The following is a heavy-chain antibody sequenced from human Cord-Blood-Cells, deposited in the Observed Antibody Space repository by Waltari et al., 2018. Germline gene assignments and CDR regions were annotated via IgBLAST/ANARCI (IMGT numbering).Heavy chain of an antibody. J-gene: IGHJ3*02. CDR3: NSRSDSSGYYGVDI. CDR2: IYHSGST. CDR1: GGSISSSNW. D-gene: IGHD3-22*01. V-gene: IGHV4-4*02. Sequence: QVQLQESGPGLVKPSGTLSLTCAVSGGSISSSNWWSWVRQPPGKGLEWIGEIYHSGSTNYNPAVKSRVTISVDKAKNQFALKLGSVTAADMAVYYCNSRSDSSGYYGVDIWGQGTMVTVSS.